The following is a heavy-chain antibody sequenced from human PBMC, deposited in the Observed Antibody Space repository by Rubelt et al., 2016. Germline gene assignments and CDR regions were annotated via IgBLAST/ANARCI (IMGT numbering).Heavy chain of an antibody. D-gene: IGHD6-6*01. CDR3: ARAYSSSSPFDY. CDR2: IWYDGSNK. Sequence: QVQLVESGGGVVQPGRSLRLSCAASGFTFSNYGMHWVRQAPGKGLEWVAVIWYDGSNKYYADSVKGRFTISRDNSKNTLYLQMNSLRAEDTAVYYCARAYSSSSPFDYWGQGTLVTVSS. CDR1: GFTFSNYG. V-gene: IGHV3-33*01. J-gene: IGHJ4*02.